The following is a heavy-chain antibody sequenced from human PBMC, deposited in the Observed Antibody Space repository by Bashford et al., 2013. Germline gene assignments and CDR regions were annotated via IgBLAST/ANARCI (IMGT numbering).Heavy chain of an antibody. CDR1: GYTFTSYD. CDR2: MNPNSGNT. Sequence: VASVKVSCKASGYTFTSYDINWVRQATGQGLEWMGWMNPNSGNTGYAQKFQGRVTMTRNTSISTAYMELSSLRSEDTAVYYCATYVGVKDSSGYYAHWGDYYYGMDVWGQGTTVTVSS. CDR3: ATYVGVKDSSGYYAHWGDYYYGMDV. V-gene: IGHV1-8*01. D-gene: IGHD3-22*01. J-gene: IGHJ6*02.